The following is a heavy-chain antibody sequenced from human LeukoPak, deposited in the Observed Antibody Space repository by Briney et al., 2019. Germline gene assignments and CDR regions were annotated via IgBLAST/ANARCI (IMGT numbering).Heavy chain of an antibody. J-gene: IGHJ5*02. CDR1: GYTFTGYG. CDR2: ISAYNGNT. CDR3: ARLGTWIQLTNWFDP. Sequence: ASVKVSCKASGYTFTGYGISWVRQAPGQGLEWMGWISAYNGNTNYAQKLQGRVTMTTDTSTSTAYMELRSLRPDDTAVYYCARLGTWIQLTNWFDPWGQGTLVTVSS. D-gene: IGHD5-18*01. V-gene: IGHV1-18*01.